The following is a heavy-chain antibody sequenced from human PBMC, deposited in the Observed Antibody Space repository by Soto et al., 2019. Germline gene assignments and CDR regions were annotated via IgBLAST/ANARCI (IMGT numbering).Heavy chain of an antibody. Sequence: GASVKVSCKASGYTITSYGISWVRQAPEQGLEWMGWISAYNGNTNYAQKLQGRVTMTTDTSTSTAYMELRSLRSDDTAVYYCARDRKDYYGSGPTYMPPLYGMDVWGQGTTVTVSS. D-gene: IGHD3-10*01. V-gene: IGHV1-18*01. CDR2: ISAYNGNT. CDR3: ARDRKDYYGSGPTYMPPLYGMDV. J-gene: IGHJ6*02. CDR1: GYTITSYG.